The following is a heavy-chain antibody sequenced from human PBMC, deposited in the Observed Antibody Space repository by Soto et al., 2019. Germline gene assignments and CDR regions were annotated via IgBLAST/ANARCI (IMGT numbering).Heavy chain of an antibody. CDR1: GYTFSSYW. D-gene: IGHD3-10*01. Sequence: GESLKISCKGSGYTFSSYWVAWVRQMPGKGLEWMGSIYPGDSDTKYSPSFRGQVTISADKSIRTAYLQWSSLKASDTAMYYCASGLYYYGVDFWGQGTPVTVPS. CDR2: IYPGDSDT. CDR3: ASGLYYYGVDF. V-gene: IGHV5-51*01. J-gene: IGHJ6*02.